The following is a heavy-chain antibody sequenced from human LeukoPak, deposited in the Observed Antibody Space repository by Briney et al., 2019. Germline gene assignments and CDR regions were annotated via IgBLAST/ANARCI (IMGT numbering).Heavy chain of an antibody. Sequence: SETLSLTCAVYGGSFSGYYWSWIRQPPGKGLEWIGEINHSGSTNYNPSLRSRVTISVDTSKNQFSLKLSSVTAADTAVYYCARVSPFRMVVTAHDAFDIWGQGTMVTVSS. CDR2: INHSGST. J-gene: IGHJ3*02. V-gene: IGHV4-34*01. CDR3: ARVSPFRMVVTAHDAFDI. CDR1: GGSFSGYY. D-gene: IGHD2-21*02.